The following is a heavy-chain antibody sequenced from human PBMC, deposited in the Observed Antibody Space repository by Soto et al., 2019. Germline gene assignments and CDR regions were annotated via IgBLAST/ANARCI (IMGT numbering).Heavy chain of an antibody. D-gene: IGHD6-19*01. J-gene: IGHJ6*02. Sequence: ASVKVSCKASGYTFTSYYMHWVRQAPGQGLDWLGIINPSGGSTSYAQKFQGRVTMTRDTSTSTVYMELSSLRSEDTAVYYCARDSSGWYYYYYGMDVWGQGTTVTVSS. CDR1: GYTFTSYY. CDR3: ARDSSGWYYYYYGMDV. CDR2: INPSGGST. V-gene: IGHV1-46*01.